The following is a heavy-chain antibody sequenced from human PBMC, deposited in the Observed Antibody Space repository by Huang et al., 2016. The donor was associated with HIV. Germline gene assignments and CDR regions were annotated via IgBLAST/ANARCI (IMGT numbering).Heavy chain of an antibody. Sequence: QLQLQESGPGLVKPSETLSLTCSVSGGSLSSSSYYWGWIRQPPGKGLEWIGSIHYSCSTFYNPSLNGRVTRSVDTAKNQFSLRLSSVTAADTAVYYCARHMDCSSSSCLAGGHERGPFDMWGQGTMVTVSS. D-gene: IGHD2-2*01. J-gene: IGHJ3*02. CDR3: ARHMDCSSSSCLAGGHERGPFDM. V-gene: IGHV4-39*01. CDR1: GGSLSSSSYY. CDR2: IHYSCST.